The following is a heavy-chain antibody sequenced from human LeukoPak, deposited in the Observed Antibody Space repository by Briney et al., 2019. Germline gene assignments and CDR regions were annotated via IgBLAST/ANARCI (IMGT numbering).Heavy chain of an antibody. V-gene: IGHV1-46*01. D-gene: IGHD3-3*01. J-gene: IGHJ5*02. CDR2: INPSSGTT. Sequence: ASVKVSCKASGYTFTNYYMVWVRQAPGQGLEWMGIINPSSGTTNYAQKFQGRVTMTRDMSTSTVYMELSSLRSENTAVYYCARGPHKRTYDRDNWFDPWGQGTLVTVSS. CDR1: GYTFTNYY. CDR3: ARGPHKRTYDRDNWFDP.